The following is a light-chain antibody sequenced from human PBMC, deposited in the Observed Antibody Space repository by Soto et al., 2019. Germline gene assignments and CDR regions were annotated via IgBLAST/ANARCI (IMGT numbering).Light chain of an antibody. CDR2: GAS. CDR3: QKYAASPRT. V-gene: IGKV3-20*01. CDR1: QSVSNAY. Sequence: EIVLTQSPGTLSLSPRERATLSCRASQSVSNAYLAWYQHKVGQSPRLLIYGASNRAPGIPDRFSDSGSGSDFTLTISRLEPEDFAVYYCQKYAASPRTFGQGTQLEV. J-gene: IGKJ1*01.